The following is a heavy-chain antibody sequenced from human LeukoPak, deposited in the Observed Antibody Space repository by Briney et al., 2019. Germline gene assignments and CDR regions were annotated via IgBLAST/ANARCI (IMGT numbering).Heavy chain of an antibody. J-gene: IGHJ4*02. Sequence: SGPTLAKPTQTLTLTCTFSGFSLSTTGVAVAWIRQPPGKALEWLAVTYWNNDKSYSPSLKNRLTITQDTSKNQVILIMANMDPVDTGTYYCAHKGRGSGSYTMWGQGTLVTVSS. CDR2: TYWNNDK. V-gene: IGHV2-5*01. D-gene: IGHD3-10*01. CDR3: AHKGRGSGSYTM. CDR1: GFSLSTTGVA.